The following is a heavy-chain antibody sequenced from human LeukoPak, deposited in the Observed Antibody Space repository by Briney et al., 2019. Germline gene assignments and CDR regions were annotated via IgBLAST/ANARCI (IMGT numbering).Heavy chain of an antibody. V-gene: IGHV3-30*18. D-gene: IGHD4-17*01. J-gene: IGHJ4*02. CDR1: GFTFSSYG. Sequence: GGSLRLSCAASGFTFSSYGMHWVRQAPGKGLEWVATYDRSDKYYADYVESRFTISKDNSKNTQYLQMNSLRAEDTAVYYWAKDPRSDGDSFYYFDYWSQGTLVTVSS. CDR3: AKDPRSDGDSFYYFDY. CDR2: YDRSDK.